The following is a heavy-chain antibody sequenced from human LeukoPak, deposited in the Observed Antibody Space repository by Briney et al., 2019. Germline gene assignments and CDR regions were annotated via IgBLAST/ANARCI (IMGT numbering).Heavy chain of an antibody. V-gene: IGHV3-30*04. CDR3: ARAGPTYSAAGTKITYYYYMDV. CDR1: GFTFSSYA. CDR2: ISYDGSNK. J-gene: IGHJ6*03. Sequence: GGSLRLSCAASGFTFSSYAMHWVRQAPGKGLEWVAVISYDGSNKYYADSVKGRFTISRDNSKNTLYLQMNSLRAEDTAVYYCARAGPTYSAAGTKITYYYYMDVWGKGTTVTVSS. D-gene: IGHD6-13*01.